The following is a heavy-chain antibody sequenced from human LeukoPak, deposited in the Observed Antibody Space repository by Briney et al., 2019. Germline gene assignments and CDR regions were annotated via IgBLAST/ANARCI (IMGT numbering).Heavy chain of an antibody. V-gene: IGHV4-61*02. CDR2: IYTSGGT. J-gene: IGHJ3*02. D-gene: IGHD3-10*01. CDR3: AGRGSSSGTFDI. Sequence: SQTLSLTCTVSGGSITNLDYYWTWIRQPAGKRLEWIGRIYTSGGTNYNPSLKSRVTMSVDRSKNEISLHLASLTAADTALYYCAGRGSSSGTFDIWGPGTFVTVSS. CDR1: GGSITNLDYY.